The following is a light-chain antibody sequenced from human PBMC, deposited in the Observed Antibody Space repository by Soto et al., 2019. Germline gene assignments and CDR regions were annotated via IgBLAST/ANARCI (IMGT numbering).Light chain of an antibody. Sequence: QAASVSGSPGQSITISCTGTSSDVGSYNFVSWYQQHPGKAPKLMIYDVTKRPSGVSDRFSGSRSGNTASLTISGLQAEDEADYYCCSYASSSTYVFGSGTKLTVL. CDR3: CSYASSSTYV. CDR1: SSDVGSYNF. V-gene: IGLV2-23*02. J-gene: IGLJ1*01. CDR2: DVT.